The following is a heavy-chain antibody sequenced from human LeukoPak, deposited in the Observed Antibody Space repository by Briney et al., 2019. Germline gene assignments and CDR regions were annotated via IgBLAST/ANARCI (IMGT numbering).Heavy chain of an antibody. J-gene: IGHJ6*03. Sequence: GASVKVSCKASGYTFTSYYMHWVRQAPGQGLEWMGIINPNSGGTNYAQKFQGRVTMTRDTSISTAYMELSRLRSDDTAVYYCARGGTKRQQLNSDYYYYMDVWGKGTTVTVSS. V-gene: IGHV1-2*02. D-gene: IGHD6-13*01. CDR3: ARGGTKRQQLNSDYYYYMDV. CDR1: GYTFTSYY. CDR2: INPNSGGT.